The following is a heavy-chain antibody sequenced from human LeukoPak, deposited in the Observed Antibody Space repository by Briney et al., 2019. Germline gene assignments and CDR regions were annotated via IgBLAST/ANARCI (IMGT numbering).Heavy chain of an antibody. Sequence: ASVKVSCKASGYTFTGYYMHWVRQAPGQGLEWVGWLNPYGGATNYARNFQGRVTMTRDTSISTAYMELRRLTSDDTAVYYCAREKRDTVATMSPDYWGQGTLVTVSS. D-gene: IGHD5-12*01. J-gene: IGHJ4*02. CDR1: GYTFTGYY. V-gene: IGHV1-2*02. CDR3: AREKRDTVATMSPDY. CDR2: LNPYGGAT.